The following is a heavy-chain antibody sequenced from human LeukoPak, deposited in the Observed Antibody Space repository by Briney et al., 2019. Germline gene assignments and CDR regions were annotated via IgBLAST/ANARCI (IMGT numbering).Heavy chain of an antibody. CDR3: ARGVLLWFGELSETKNWFDP. V-gene: IGHV4-39*07. J-gene: IGHJ5*02. D-gene: IGHD3-10*01. CDR1: GGPISSSSYY. CDR2: IYHSGST. Sequence: SETLSLTCTVSGGPISSSSYYWGWIRQPPGKGLEWIGSIYHSGSTYYNPSLKSRVTIAVETSKNQFSLKLSSVTAADTAVYYCARGVLLWFGELSETKNWFDPWGQGTLVTVPS.